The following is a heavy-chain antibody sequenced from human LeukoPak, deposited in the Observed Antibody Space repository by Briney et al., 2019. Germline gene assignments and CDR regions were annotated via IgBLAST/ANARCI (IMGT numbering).Heavy chain of an antibody. Sequence: PGGSLRLSCAASGFSFVSYAMNWVRQAPGKGLEWVSSISGGGVSTYYADSVKGRFTISRDYSKNTLFLQMNSLQVADSAIYYCAKGPREAAISNWFDSWGQGTLVTVSS. D-gene: IGHD6-13*01. CDR2: ISGGGVST. CDR3: AKGPREAAISNWFDS. J-gene: IGHJ5*01. CDR1: GFSFVSYA. V-gene: IGHV3-23*01.